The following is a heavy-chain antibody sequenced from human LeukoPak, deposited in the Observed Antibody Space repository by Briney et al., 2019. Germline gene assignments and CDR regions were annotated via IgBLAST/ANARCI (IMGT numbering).Heavy chain of an antibody. J-gene: IGHJ4*02. CDR3: ARRPNYGANSVDY. D-gene: IGHD4-23*01. V-gene: IGHV4-39*01. CDR2: IYYSGST. CDR1: GGSNTSNTYL. Sequence: ASETLSLTCTVSGGSNTSNTYLWAWIRQPPGKGLEWSGSIYYSGSTYYNPSLKSRVTISVDTSKNQFSLKLSSVTAADTAVYYCARRPNYGANSVDYWGQGTLVTVSS.